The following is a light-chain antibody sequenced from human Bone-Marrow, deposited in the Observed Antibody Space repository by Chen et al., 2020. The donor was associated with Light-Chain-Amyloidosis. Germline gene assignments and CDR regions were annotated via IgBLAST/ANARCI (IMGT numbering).Light chain of an antibody. CDR3: QHGQSLPRT. CDR2: AAS. Sequence: DIQLNQSPSSVSAYAGDRVTITCRASQDVRDYLAWYQQKQGKDQELLIYAASSLQSVVPSRFTGSGSGTDFTLTISGMQPEDLATYYCQHGQSLPRTFGQVTKLEIK. CDR1: QDVRDY. J-gene: IGKJ2*01. V-gene: IGKV1-12*01.